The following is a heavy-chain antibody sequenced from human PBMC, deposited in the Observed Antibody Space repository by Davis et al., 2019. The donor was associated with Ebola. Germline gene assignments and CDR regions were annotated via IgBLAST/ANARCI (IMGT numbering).Heavy chain of an antibody. Sequence: MPSETLSLTCAVYGGSFSGYYWSWIRQPPGKGLEWIGEINHSGSTNYNPSLKSRVTISVDTSKNQFSLKLSSVTAADTAVYYCARHVWFRTSDFDYWGQGTLVTVSS. CDR2: INHSGST. V-gene: IGHV4-34*01. CDR1: GGSFSGYY. CDR3: ARHVWFRTSDFDY. J-gene: IGHJ4*02. D-gene: IGHD3-16*01.